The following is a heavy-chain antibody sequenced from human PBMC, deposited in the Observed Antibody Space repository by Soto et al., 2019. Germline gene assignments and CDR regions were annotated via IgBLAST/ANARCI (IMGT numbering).Heavy chain of an antibody. J-gene: IGHJ6*02. CDR1: GGPIGSYY. Sequence: QVQLQESGPGLVKPSETLSLTCTVSGGPIGSYYWSWIRQSPGKGLEWIGCVYYSDDTNYNPSLKSRVTISLDRSKNQFSLRLTSVTAADTAVYYCARTEASSWSFFYYGMDVWDQGTTVAVSS. CDR3: ARTEASSWSFFYYGMDV. CDR2: VYYSDDT. D-gene: IGHD6-13*01. V-gene: IGHV4-59*01.